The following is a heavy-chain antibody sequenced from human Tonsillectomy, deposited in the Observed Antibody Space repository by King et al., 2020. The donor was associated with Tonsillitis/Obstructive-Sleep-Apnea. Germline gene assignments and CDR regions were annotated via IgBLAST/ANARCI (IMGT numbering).Heavy chain of an antibody. CDR3: ARGRFFDWLSGL. J-gene: IGHJ4*02. Sequence: QLVQSGAEVKKPGASVKVYCKASGYTFIGYYMHWVRQAPGQGLEWMGWIKPNSGGTKYAQKFQGRVTMTRDTSISTAYMELSRLRSDDTAVYYCARGRFFDWLSGLWGQGTLVTVSS. CDR1: GYTFIGYY. D-gene: IGHD3-9*01. V-gene: IGHV1-2*02. CDR2: IKPNSGGT.